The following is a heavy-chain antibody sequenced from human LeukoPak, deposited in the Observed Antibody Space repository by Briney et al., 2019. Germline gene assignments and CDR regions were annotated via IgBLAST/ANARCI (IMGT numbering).Heavy chain of an antibody. D-gene: IGHD6-19*01. V-gene: IGHV4-59*01. CDR1: GGSISSYY. Sequence: PSETLSLTCTVSGGSISSYYRSWIRQPPGKGLEWIGYIYYSGSTNYNPSLKSRVTISVDTSKNQFSLKLSSVTAADTAVYYCARAGSSGWIFDYWGQGTLVTVSS. CDR3: ARAGSSGWIFDY. CDR2: IYYSGST. J-gene: IGHJ4*02.